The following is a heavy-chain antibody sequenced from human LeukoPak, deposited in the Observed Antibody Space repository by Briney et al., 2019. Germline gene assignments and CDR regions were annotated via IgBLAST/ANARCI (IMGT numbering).Heavy chain of an antibody. CDR3: ARDEGGRYSSSWCRP. CDR1: GGSFSGYY. D-gene: IGHD6-13*01. CDR2: INHSGST. Sequence: SETLSLTCAVYGGSFSGYYWSWIRQPPGKGLEWIGEINHSGSTNYNPSLKSRVTISVDTSKNQFSLKLSSVTAADTAVYYCARDEGGRYSSSWCRPWGQGTLVTVSS. V-gene: IGHV4-34*01. J-gene: IGHJ4*02.